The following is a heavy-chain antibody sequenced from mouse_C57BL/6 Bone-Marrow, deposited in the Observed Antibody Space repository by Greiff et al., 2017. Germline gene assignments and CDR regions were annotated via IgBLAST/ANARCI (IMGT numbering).Heavy chain of an antibody. V-gene: IGHV1-55*01. J-gene: IGHJ1*03. CDR3: ASGGGDYYGSSSFYWYFDV. CDR1: GYTFTSYW. CDR2: IYPGSGST. Sequence: VKLQQPGAELVKPGASVKMSCKASGYTFTSYWITWVKQRPGQGLEWIGDIYPGSGSTNYNEKFKSKATLTVDTSSSTAYMQLSSLTSEDSAVYYCASGGGDYYGSSSFYWYFDVWGTGTTVTVSS. D-gene: IGHD1-1*01.